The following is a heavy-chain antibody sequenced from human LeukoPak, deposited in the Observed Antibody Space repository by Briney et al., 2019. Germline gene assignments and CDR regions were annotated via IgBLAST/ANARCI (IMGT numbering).Heavy chain of an antibody. CDR2: ISGSGGST. CDR1: GFTFSNYA. V-gene: IGHV3-23*01. J-gene: IGHJ4*02. CDR3: ARAPEWLIFDY. Sequence: GGSLRLSCAASGFTFSNYAMNWVRQAPGKGLESVSSISGSGGSTYYADSVKGRFTISRDNSKNTLYLQMNSLRAEDTAVYYCARAPEWLIFDYWGQGTLVTVSS. D-gene: IGHD6-19*01.